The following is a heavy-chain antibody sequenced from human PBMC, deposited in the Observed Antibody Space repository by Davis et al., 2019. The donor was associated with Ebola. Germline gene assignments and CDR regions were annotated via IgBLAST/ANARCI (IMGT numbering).Heavy chain of an antibody. Sequence: SETLSLTCIVSGGSISRTTYYWGWIRQPPGKGLEWIGTIYYSGSSYYNPSLKSRVTMSMDTSKNQFSLKLSSVTAADTAVYYCARVSVWGIAARGYNWFDPWGQGTLVTVSS. J-gene: IGHJ5*02. CDR1: GGSISRTTYY. CDR3: ARVSVWGIAARGYNWFDP. CDR2: IYYSGSS. V-gene: IGHV4-39*01. D-gene: IGHD6-6*01.